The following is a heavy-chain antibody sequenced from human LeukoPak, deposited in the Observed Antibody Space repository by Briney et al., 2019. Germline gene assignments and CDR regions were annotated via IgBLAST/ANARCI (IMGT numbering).Heavy chain of an antibody. CDR2: IGASGGST. V-gene: IGHV3-23*01. J-gene: IGHJ4*02. D-gene: IGHD3-9*01. CDR1: GFTVSNNY. Sequence: PGGSLRLSCAASGFTVSNNYMSWVGQAPGKGLEWVSGIGASGGSTYYADSVKGRFTISRDNSKNTLYLQMNSLRTEDTAVYYCAKAEGYDILTGLDYWGQGTLVTVSS. CDR3: AKAEGYDILTGLDY.